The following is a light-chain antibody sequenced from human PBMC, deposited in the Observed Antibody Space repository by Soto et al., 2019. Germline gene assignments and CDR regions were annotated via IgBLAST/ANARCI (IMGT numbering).Light chain of an antibody. CDR1: QTVSSRF. J-gene: IGKJ5*01. V-gene: IGKV3-20*01. CDR3: HQYGSSPPVT. CDR2: GAL. Sequence: EIVLTQSPGTLSLSPGERATLSCRASQTVSSRFLAWYQQKPGQAPRLLIYGALSRATGIPDRFSGSGSGTDFTLTISRLEPEDFALYYCHQYGSSPPVTFGQGTRLEIK.